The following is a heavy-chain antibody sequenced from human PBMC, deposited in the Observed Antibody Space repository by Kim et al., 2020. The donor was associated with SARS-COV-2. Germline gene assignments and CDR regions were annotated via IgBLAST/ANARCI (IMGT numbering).Heavy chain of an antibody. Sequence: GGSLRLSCAASGFTFSSYGMHWVRQAPGKGLEWVAVISYDGSNKYYADSVKGRFTISRDNSKNTLYLQMNSLRAEDTAVYYCARDLGHGSGPRFDYWGQGTLVTVSS. CDR1: GFTFSSYG. D-gene: IGHD3-10*01. CDR2: ISYDGSNK. J-gene: IGHJ4*02. CDR3: ARDLGHGSGPRFDY. V-gene: IGHV3-33*05.